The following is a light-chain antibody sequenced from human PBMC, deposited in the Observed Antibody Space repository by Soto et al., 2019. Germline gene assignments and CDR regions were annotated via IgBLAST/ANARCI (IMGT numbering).Light chain of an antibody. Sequence: IQMTQSPSSLSASVGDRVTITCRASQAISNSLAWYQQKPGKVPKVLIYAASTLQSGVPSRFSGSGSGTDFTLTITSLQPEDVATYFCQKYHSAPFTFGPGTKLDIK. J-gene: IGKJ3*01. CDR1: QAISNS. CDR2: AAS. CDR3: QKYHSAPFT. V-gene: IGKV1-27*01.